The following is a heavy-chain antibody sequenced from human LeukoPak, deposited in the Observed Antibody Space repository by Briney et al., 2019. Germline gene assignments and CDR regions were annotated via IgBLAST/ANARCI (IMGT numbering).Heavy chain of an antibody. CDR1: GGFISSGSYY. CDR2: IYTSGST. D-gene: IGHD6-19*01. Sequence: SQTLSLTCTVSGGFISSGSYYWSWIRQPAGKGLEWIGRIYTSGSTNYNPSLKSRVTISVDTSKNQFSLKLSSVTAADTAVYYCAREAVAAQEWFDPWGQGTLVTVSS. CDR3: AREAVAAQEWFDP. J-gene: IGHJ5*02. V-gene: IGHV4-61*02.